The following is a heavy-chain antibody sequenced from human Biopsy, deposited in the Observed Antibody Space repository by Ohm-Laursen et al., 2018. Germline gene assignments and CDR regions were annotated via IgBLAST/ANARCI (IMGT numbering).Heavy chain of an antibody. CDR1: GFTFSIYA. J-gene: IGHJ6*02. D-gene: IGHD1-26*01. CDR3: ARGNSENNCYFAMDV. CDR2: INSNGGTT. Sequence: SLRLSCAASGFTFSIYAIHWVRQAPGQGLEHVAAINSNGGTTYYVNSVKGRFTISRDNSKNTVSLQIGSLRSEDMAVYYCARGNSENNCYFAMDVWGQGTTVTASS. V-gene: IGHV3-64*01.